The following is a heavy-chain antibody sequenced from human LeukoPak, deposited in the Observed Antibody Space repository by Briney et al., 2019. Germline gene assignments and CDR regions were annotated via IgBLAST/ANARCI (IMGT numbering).Heavy chain of an antibody. J-gene: IGHJ4*02. CDR3: AREMVYVPFDY. CDR2: ISSSGSTI. Sequence: GGSLRLSCAASGFTFSSYSMNWVRQAPGKGLEWVSYISSSGSTIYYADSVKGRFTISRDNAKNSLYLQMNSLRAEDTAVYYCAREMVYVPFDYWGQGTLVTVSS. CDR1: GFTFSSYS. V-gene: IGHV3-48*04. D-gene: IGHD2-8*01.